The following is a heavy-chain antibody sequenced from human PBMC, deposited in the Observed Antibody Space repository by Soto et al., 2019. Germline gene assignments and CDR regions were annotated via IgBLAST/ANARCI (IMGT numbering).Heavy chain of an antibody. J-gene: IGHJ4*02. CDR1: GGTFSSYA. D-gene: IGHD1-26*01. CDR2: IIPIFGTA. V-gene: IGHV1-69*01. Sequence: QVQLVQSGAEVKKPGSSVKGSCKASGGTFSSYAISWVRQAPGQGLEWMGVIIPIFGTANYAQKFQGRVTITADEATSTAYMELSSLRSADTAVYYCVLGGGSYYFDYWGQGTLVTVAS. CDR3: VLGGGSYYFDY.